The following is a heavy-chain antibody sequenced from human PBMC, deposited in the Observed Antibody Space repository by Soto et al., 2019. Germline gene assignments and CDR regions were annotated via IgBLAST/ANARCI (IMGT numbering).Heavy chain of an antibody. J-gene: IGHJ4*02. V-gene: IGHV3-74*01. CDR2: INSDGSST. D-gene: IGHD2-2*01. Sequence: EVQLVESGGGLVQPGGSLRLSCAASGFTFSSYWMHWVRQAPGKGLVWVSRINSDGSSTSYADSVKGRFTISRDNAKNTLYLQMNSLRAEDTAVYYCARVCSSTSCYAPSDYWGQGTLVTVSS. CDR3: ARVCSSTSCYAPSDY. CDR1: GFTFSSYW.